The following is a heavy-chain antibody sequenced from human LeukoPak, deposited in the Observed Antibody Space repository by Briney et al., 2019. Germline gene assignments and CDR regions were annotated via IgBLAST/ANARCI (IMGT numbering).Heavy chain of an antibody. Sequence: KPSETLSLTCAVYGGSFSGYYWSWIRQPPGKGLEWIGEINHSGSTNYNPSLKSRVTISVDTSKNQFSLKLSSVTAADTAVYYCARAWYYYDSSGYYPFDYWGQGTLVTVPS. CDR2: INHSGST. J-gene: IGHJ4*02. D-gene: IGHD3-22*01. CDR3: ARAWYYYDSSGYYPFDY. V-gene: IGHV4-34*01. CDR1: GGSFSGYY.